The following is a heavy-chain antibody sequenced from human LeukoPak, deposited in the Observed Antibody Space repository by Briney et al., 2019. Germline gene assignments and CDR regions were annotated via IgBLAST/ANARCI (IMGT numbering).Heavy chain of an antibody. Sequence: SETLSLTCSVYGGSFSGYYWSWIRQPPGKGLEWIGEINHSGSTNYNPSLKSRVTISVDTSKNQFSLKLSSVTAADTAVYYCALQYYDILTGYYSDYWGQGTLVTVSS. D-gene: IGHD3-9*01. CDR2: INHSGST. J-gene: IGHJ4*02. CDR3: ALQYYDILTGYYSDY. CDR1: GGSFSGYY. V-gene: IGHV4-34*01.